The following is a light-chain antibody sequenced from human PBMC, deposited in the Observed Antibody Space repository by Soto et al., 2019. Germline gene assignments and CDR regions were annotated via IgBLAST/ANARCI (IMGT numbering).Light chain of an antibody. J-gene: IGKJ3*01. CDR1: QSVSSY. CDR2: DAS. V-gene: IGKV3-11*01. Sequence: EIVLTQSPATLSLSPGERATLSCRASQSVSSYLAWYQHKPCQAPRLLIYDASNRATGIPARFSGSGSGTDFTLTIRSLEPEDFAVYYCQQRSDWPPGFTFGPGTKVDLK. CDR3: QQRSDWPPGFT.